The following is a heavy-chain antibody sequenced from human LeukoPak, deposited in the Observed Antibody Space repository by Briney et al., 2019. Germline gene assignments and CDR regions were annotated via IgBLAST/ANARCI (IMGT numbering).Heavy chain of an antibody. D-gene: IGHD2-8*01. Sequence: EASVKVSCKASGYTFTNYGISWVRQAPGQGLEWMGWISAYNDNTNFAQRLQGRVTMTTDTSTSTAYMELRSLRSDDTAVYYCARDRMVDGSTLWGQGTLVTVSS. CDR2: ISAYNDNT. J-gene: IGHJ4*02. CDR1: GYTFTNYG. CDR3: ARDRMVDGSTL. V-gene: IGHV1-18*01.